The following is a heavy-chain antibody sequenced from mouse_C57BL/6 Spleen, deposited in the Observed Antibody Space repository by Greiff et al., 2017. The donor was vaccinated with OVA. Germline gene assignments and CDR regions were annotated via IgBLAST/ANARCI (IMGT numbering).Heavy chain of an antibody. D-gene: IGHD1-1*01. J-gene: IGHJ3*01. Sequence: VQLQESGPGLVQPSQSLSITCTVSGFSLTSYGVHWVRQSPGKGLEWLGVIWRGGSTDYNAAFIARLSITKDNSKSQVFFKMNSLQADDTALYYCAISITTVEESAWFAYWGQGTLVTVSA. CDR3: AISITTVEESAWFAY. CDR2: IWRGGST. CDR1: GFSLTSYG. V-gene: IGHV2-5*01.